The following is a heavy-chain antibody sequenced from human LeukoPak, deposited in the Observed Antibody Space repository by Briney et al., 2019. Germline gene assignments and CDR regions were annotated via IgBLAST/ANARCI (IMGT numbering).Heavy chain of an antibody. V-gene: IGHV4-59*01. CDR1: GGSISSYY. J-gene: IGHJ1*01. Sequence: PSETLSLTCTVSGGSISSYYWSWIRQPPGKGLEWIGYIYYSGSTNYNPSLKSRVTISVDTSKNQFSLKLSSVTAADTAVYYCARVTSSGWDEYFQHWGQGTLVTVSS. CDR2: IYYSGST. CDR3: ARVTSSGWDEYFQH. D-gene: IGHD6-19*01.